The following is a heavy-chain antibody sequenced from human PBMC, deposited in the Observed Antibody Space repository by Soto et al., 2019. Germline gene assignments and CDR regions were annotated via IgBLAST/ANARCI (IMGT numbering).Heavy chain of an antibody. V-gene: IGHV1-3*01. J-gene: IGHJ2*01. CDR3: TREEYCTGGTCYRYFGL. CDR1: VYTFTAYP. CDR2: INPDNGNT. Sequence: QAQLVQSGAEVKKPGASVRVSCTTSVYTFTAYPIHWLRQAPGQRLEWLGWINPDNGNTKYSQNFWGRVTITRDTSASTAHMELSSLRPEDTAISYCTREEYCTGGTCYRYFGLWGRGTRVTVSS. D-gene: IGHD2-15*01.